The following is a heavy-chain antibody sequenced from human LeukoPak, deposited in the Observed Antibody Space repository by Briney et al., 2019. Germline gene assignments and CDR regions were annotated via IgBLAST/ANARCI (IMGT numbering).Heavy chain of an antibody. J-gene: IGHJ6*03. V-gene: IGHV3-66*02. CDR2: IYSDGTK. Sequence: GGSLSLSCAVSGFTVTSNFMTWVRQAPGRGLEWGSFIYSDGTKYYDYSVKGRFTISRYSSKNTLYLQMSSLRAEDTAVYYCARNSFLLRSISYYYYMDVWGKGTAVTVS. D-gene: IGHD2-2*01. CDR1: GFTVTSNF. CDR3: ARNSFLLRSISYYYYMDV.